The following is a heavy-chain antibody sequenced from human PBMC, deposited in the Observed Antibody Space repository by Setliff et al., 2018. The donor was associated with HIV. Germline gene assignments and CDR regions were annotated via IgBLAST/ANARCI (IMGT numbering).Heavy chain of an antibody. CDR2: MNPNDGGT. CDR1: GHTFANSY. CDR3: ARSDISGTGYFDS. J-gene: IGHJ4*01. V-gene: IGHV1-46*01. D-gene: IGHD1-20*01. Sequence: ASVKVSCKASGHTFANSYLHWVRQGPGQGLEWMGIMNPNDGGTQYAQNFRGRVSMTRDTSTTTVYMELHSLRSEDTAVYHCARSDISGTGYFDSWGHGTLVTVSS.